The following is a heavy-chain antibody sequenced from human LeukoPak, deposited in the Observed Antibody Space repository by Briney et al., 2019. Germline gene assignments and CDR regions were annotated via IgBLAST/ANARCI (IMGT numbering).Heavy chain of an antibody. CDR3: AIDSYDSSGYYLDY. CDR1: GFTFSSYA. D-gene: IGHD3-22*01. J-gene: IGHJ4*02. CDR2: ISGSGGTT. Sequence: PGGSLRLSCGASGFTFSSYAMRWVRQAPGKGLEWVSAISGSGGTTYYADSVKGRLTISRDNSKNTLYLQMNSLRAEDTAVYYCAIDSYDSSGYYLDYWGQGTLVTVSS. V-gene: IGHV3-23*01.